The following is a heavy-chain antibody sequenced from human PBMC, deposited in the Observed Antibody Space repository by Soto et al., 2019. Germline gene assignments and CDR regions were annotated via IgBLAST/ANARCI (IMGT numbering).Heavy chain of an antibody. CDR3: ARGPTYDIAAAGQGHFDY. V-gene: IGHV4-39*07. D-gene: IGHD6-13*01. CDR1: SASISSSSYF. J-gene: IGHJ4*02. Sequence: PSETLSLTCTVSSASISSSSYFWGWIRQPPGKGLEWIGEIYHSGSTNYNPSLKSRVTISVDTSKNQFSLKLSSVTAADTAVYYCARGPTYDIAAAGQGHFDYWGQGTLVTVSS. CDR2: IYHSGST.